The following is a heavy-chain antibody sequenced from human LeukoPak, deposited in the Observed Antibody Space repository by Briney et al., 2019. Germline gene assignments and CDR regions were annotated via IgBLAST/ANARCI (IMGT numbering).Heavy chain of an antibody. V-gene: IGHV4-34*01. J-gene: IGHJ4*02. CDR1: GGPFSGYY. CDR2: VNHIGST. D-gene: IGHD3-16*02. Sequence: SETLSLTCAVYGGPFSGYYWSWIRQPPRKGLEWIGEVNHIGSTNYTPSLHSRVTISVDTSKNQFSLKLSSVAAADTAVYYRARGPYYDYVGGSYRAAFDYWGKGTLVTVSS. CDR3: ARGPYYDYVGGSYRAAFDY.